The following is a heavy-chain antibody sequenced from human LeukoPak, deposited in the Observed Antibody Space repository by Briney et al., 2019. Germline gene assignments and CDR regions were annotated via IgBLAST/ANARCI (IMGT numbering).Heavy chain of an antibody. D-gene: IGHD3-3*01. CDR2: INPNSGGT. Sequence: ASVKVSCKASGYTFTGYYMHWVRQAPGQGLEWMGWINPNSGGTNYAQKFQGRVTMTRDTSISTAYMELSRLRSDDTAVYYCARGRRVTIFGVVTPFDYWGQGTLVTVSS. CDR1: GYTFTGYY. V-gene: IGHV1-2*02. J-gene: IGHJ4*02. CDR3: ARGRRVTIFGVVTPFDY.